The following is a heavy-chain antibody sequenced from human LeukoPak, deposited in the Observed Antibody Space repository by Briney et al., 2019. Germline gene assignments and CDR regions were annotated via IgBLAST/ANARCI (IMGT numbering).Heavy chain of an antibody. CDR2: INAGNGNT. D-gene: IGHD2-21*02. Sequence: ASVKVSCKASGYTFTIYAMHWVRQAPGQRLEWMGWINAGNGNTKYSQKFQGRVTITRDTSASTAYMELSSLRSEDTAVYYCARALIVVVTADPPDYWGQGTLVTVSS. V-gene: IGHV1-3*01. J-gene: IGHJ4*02. CDR1: GYTFTIYA. CDR3: ARALIVVVTADPPDY.